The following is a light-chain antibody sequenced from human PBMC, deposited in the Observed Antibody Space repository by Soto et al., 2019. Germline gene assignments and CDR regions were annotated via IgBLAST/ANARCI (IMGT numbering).Light chain of an antibody. CDR2: GAS. J-gene: IGKJ1*01. CDR1: QTVNNNY. Sequence: EIVLTQSPGTLSLSPGERATLSCRASQTVNNNYLAWYQQKPGQAPRLFIYGASTRATGLPDRLSGSGSGTDFTLTISRLEPEDFAVDYCQQYGSSRTFGQGTKVEIK. CDR3: QQYGSSRT. V-gene: IGKV3-20*01.